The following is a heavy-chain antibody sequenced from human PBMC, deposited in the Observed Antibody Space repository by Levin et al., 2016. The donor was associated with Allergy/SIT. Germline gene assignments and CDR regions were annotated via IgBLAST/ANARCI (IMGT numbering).Heavy chain of an antibody. CDR2: ISSSGSTI. J-gene: IGHJ4*02. CDR3: ARGGSGSYYPFDY. D-gene: IGHD1-26*01. V-gene: IGHV3-48*03. Sequence: VRQAPGKGLEWVSYISSSGSTIYYADSVKGRFTISRDNAKNSLYLQMNSLRAEDTAVYYCARGGSGSYYPFDYWGQGTLVTVSS.